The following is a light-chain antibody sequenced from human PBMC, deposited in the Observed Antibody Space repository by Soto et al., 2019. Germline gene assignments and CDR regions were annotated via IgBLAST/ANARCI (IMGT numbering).Light chain of an antibody. CDR1: QGISNF. CDR3: QKYSSVIT. CDR2: AAY. J-gene: IGKJ5*01. Sequence: DIQMTQSPSSLSASVGDRVTITCRASQGISNFLAWYQQKPGKVPKLLISAAYTLQSGVPSRLSGSGSGTDFTLTITSLQPEDVATYYCQKYSSVITFGQGTRLEIK. V-gene: IGKV1-27*01.